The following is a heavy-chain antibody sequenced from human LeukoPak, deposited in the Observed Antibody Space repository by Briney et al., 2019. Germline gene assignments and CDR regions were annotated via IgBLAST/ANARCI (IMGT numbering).Heavy chain of an antibody. J-gene: IGHJ3*02. CDR2: INPTTGDT. Sequence: ASVKVSCKASGYTFTSYYVHWVRQAPGQGLEWMGIINPTTGDTTYAQKFQGRLTMTRDMSTSTVYMELSSLTSEDTAVFYCARYGFSAVWQGGWHAFDIWGHGTLVTVSS. D-gene: IGHD2-15*01. CDR3: ARYGFSAVWQGGWHAFDI. CDR1: GYTFTSYY. V-gene: IGHV1-46*01.